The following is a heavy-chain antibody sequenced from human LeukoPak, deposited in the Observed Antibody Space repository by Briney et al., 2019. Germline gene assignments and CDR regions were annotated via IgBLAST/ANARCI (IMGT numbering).Heavy chain of an antibody. CDR3: VRDYHYGMDV. J-gene: IGHJ6*02. V-gene: IGHV3-74*01. Sequence: GGSLRLSCAASGFTVSSTYMSWVRQAPGKGLVWVSRIKGDGSGTSYADSVKGRFTISRDNTKNTLYLQMNSLRAEDTAVFHCVRDYHYGMDVWGQGTTVTVSS. CDR1: GFTVSSTY. CDR2: IKGDGSGT. D-gene: IGHD3-16*02.